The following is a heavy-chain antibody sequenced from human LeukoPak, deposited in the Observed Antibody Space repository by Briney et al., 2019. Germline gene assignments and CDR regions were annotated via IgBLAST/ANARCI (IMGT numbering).Heavy chain of an antibody. CDR2: IRSKPNSYAT. V-gene: IGHV3-73*01. CDR3: TSLAVADAFDI. Sequence: PGGSLRLSCAASGFIFSGSAMHWVRQASGKGLEWVGRIRSKPNSYATAYAESVKGRFTISRDDSKNTAYLQMNSLKTEDTAVYYCTSLAVADAFDIWGQGTMVTVSS. J-gene: IGHJ3*02. D-gene: IGHD6-19*01. CDR1: GFIFSGSA.